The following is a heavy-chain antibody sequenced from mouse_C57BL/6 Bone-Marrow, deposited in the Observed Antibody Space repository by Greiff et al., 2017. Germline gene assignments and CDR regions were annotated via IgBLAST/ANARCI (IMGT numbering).Heavy chain of an antibody. CDR3: VDGSSYGLWFAY. CDR2: IHPNSGST. D-gene: IGHD1-1*01. Sequence: QVQLQQPGAELVKPGASVKLSCKASGYTFTSYWMHWVKQRPGQGLEWIGMIHPNSGSTNYNEKFKSKATLTVDKSSSTAYMQLSSLTSEDSAVYYWVDGSSYGLWFAYWGQGTLVTVSA. V-gene: IGHV1-64*01. J-gene: IGHJ3*01. CDR1: GYTFTSYW.